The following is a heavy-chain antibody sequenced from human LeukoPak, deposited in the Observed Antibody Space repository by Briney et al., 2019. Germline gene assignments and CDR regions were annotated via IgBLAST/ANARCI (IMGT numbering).Heavy chain of an antibody. CDR2: IYYSGST. D-gene: IGHD6-19*01. CDR3: ARVPRGIAVAGTVDY. CDR1: GGSFSGYY. Sequence: SETLSLTCAVYGGSFSGYYWSWIRQPPGKGLEWIGSIYYSGSTYYNPSLKSRVTISVDTSKNQFSLKLSSVTAADTAVYYCARVPRGIAVAGTVDYWGQGTLVTVSS. V-gene: IGHV4-34*01. J-gene: IGHJ4*02.